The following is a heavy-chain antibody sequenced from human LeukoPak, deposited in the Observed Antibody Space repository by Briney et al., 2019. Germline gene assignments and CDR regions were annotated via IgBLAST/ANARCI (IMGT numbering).Heavy chain of an antibody. Sequence: PGGSLRLSCAASGFTFGKYWMSWGRQAPGKGLEWLANIKEDGSEKYYVDSVKGRFTISRDNAKNSLFLQINSLRADDTAVYFCARGYYSINWFDPWGQGTLVTVSS. CDR2: IKEDGSEK. CDR3: ARGYYSINWFDP. D-gene: IGHD3-10*01. CDR1: GFTFGKYW. J-gene: IGHJ5*02. V-gene: IGHV3-7*04.